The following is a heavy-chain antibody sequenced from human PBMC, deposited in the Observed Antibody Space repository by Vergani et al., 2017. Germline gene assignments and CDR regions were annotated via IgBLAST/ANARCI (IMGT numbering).Heavy chain of an antibody. D-gene: IGHD6-13*01. CDR3: ASAVYSSSWYHFDY. Sequence: QVQLVETGGGVVQPGGSLRLYCATSGFSFNTYGAHWVRQAPGKGLEWVAFIGYDGRIKYNVDSVKGRFTISRDTSKKTLSLQMRSLRADDTAVYYCASAVYSSSWYHFDYWGQGTLVTVSS. J-gene: IGHJ4*02. CDR1: GFSFNTYG. V-gene: IGHV3-30*02. CDR2: IGYDGRIK.